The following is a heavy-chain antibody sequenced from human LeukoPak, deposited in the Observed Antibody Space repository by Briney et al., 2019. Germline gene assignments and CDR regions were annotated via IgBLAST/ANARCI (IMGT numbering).Heavy chain of an antibody. CDR1: GHSLTQLS. CDR2: FDPVDGET. Sequence: ASVKVSCKVSGHSLTQLSMHWVRQGSGRGLEWMGGFDPVDGETIYAQKFQGRVTMTEDTSTDTAYMELSSQGSDDTAVYYCAILLEDFAFSTGSAKDYWGQGTLVTVSS. D-gene: IGHD3-3*01. V-gene: IGHV1-24*01. CDR3: AILLEDFAFSTGSAKDY. J-gene: IGHJ4*02.